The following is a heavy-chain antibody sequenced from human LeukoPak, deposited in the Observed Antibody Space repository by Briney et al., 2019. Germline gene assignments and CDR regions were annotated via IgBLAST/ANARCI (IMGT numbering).Heavy chain of an antibody. V-gene: IGHV1-2*06. CDR2: INPNSGGT. D-gene: IGHD2-2*01. Sequence: ASVKVSCKASGYTFTGYYMHWVRQAPGQGLEWMGRINPNSGGTNYAQKFQGRVTMTRDTSISTAYMELSRLRSDDTAVYYCARGKSSTSPTFDIWGQGTMVTVSS. J-gene: IGHJ3*02. CDR3: ARGKSSTSPTFDI. CDR1: GYTFTGYY.